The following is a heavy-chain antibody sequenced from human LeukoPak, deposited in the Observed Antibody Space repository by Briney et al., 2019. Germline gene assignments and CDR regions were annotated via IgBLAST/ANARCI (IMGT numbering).Heavy chain of an antibody. CDR1: GESFVGYY. D-gene: IGHD6-19*01. CDR3: AGQFFSGWYYFDY. J-gene: IGHJ4*02. Sequence: SETLSLTCAVYGESFVGYYWTWIRQPPGKGLEWIGEIDYTGSTNYNPSLKSRVTISVDTSKNQFSLKLSSVTAADTAVYYCAGQFFSGWYYFDYWGQGTLVTVSS. CDR2: IDYTGST. V-gene: IGHV4-34*01.